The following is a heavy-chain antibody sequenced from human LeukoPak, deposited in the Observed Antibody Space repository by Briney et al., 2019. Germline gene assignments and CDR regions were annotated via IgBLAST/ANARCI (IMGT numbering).Heavy chain of an antibody. D-gene: IGHD3-22*01. Sequence: ASVKVSCKASGYTFTSYGISWVRQAPGQGLEWMGWISAYNDNTNYAQKLQGRVTMTTDTSTSTAYMELRSLRSDDTAVYYCARAHPMIVEYYFDYWGQGTLVTVSS. CDR1: GYTFTSYG. V-gene: IGHV1-18*01. J-gene: IGHJ4*02. CDR2: ISAYNDNT. CDR3: ARAHPMIVEYYFDY.